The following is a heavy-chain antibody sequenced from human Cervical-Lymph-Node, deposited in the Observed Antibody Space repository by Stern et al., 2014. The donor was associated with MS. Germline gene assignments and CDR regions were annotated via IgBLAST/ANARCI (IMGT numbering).Heavy chain of an antibody. CDR3: ARAAYSTSSYNY. Sequence: QVQLVESGAEVKKPGSSVKVSCKASGGTFNTNVISWVRQAPGQGLEWMGGIIPIFGTAIYAQKFQGRVTITANESPCAVYMELSSLRPEDTAVYYWARAAYSTSSYNYWGQGTLVIVSS. J-gene: IGHJ4*02. D-gene: IGHD6-6*01. CDR2: IIPIFGTA. CDR1: GGTFNTNV. V-gene: IGHV1-69*01.